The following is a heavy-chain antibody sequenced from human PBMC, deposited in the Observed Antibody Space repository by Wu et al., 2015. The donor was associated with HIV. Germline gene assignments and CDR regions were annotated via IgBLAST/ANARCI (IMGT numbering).Heavy chain of an antibody. V-gene: IGHV1-24*01. J-gene: IGHJ4*02. Sequence: QVQLVQSGAEVKKPGASVKVSCKVSGYTLTELSMHWVRQAPGKGLEWMGGFDPEDGETIYAQKFQGRVTMTEDTSTDTAYMELSSLRSEDTAVYYCATVKHLSGSYSLAFDYWGQGTLVTVSS. CDR3: ATVKHLSGSYSLAFDY. D-gene: IGHD1-26*01. CDR2: FDPEDGET. CDR1: GYTLTELS.